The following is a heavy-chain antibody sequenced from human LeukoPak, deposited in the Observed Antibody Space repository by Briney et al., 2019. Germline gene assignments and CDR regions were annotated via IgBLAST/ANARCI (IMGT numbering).Heavy chain of an antibody. V-gene: IGHV3-21*01. CDR2: ISSSSSYI. CDR3: ARYYYDCSGYYDY. CDR1: GFTFSSYA. Sequence: GGSLRLSCAASGFTFSSYAMHWVRQAPGKGLEWVSSISSSSSYIYYADSVKGRFTISRDNAKNSLYLQMNSLRAEDTAVYYCARYYYDCSGYYDYWGQGTLVTVSS. D-gene: IGHD3-22*01. J-gene: IGHJ4*02.